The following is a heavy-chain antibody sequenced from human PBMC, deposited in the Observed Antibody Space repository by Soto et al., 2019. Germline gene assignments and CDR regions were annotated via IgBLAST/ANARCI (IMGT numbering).Heavy chain of an antibody. CDR1: GFTFSDYY. J-gene: IGHJ6*02. V-gene: IGHV3-11*01. Sequence: QVQLVESGGGLVKPGGSLRLSCAASGFTFSDYYMSWIRQAPGKGLEWVSYISSSGSTIYYADSVKGRFTISRDNAKNSLYLQMNSLRAEDTAVYYCARVGDIAVVPAASSRRDYYGMDVWGQGTTVTVSS. CDR2: ISSSGSTI. D-gene: IGHD2-2*01. CDR3: ARVGDIAVVPAASSRRDYYGMDV.